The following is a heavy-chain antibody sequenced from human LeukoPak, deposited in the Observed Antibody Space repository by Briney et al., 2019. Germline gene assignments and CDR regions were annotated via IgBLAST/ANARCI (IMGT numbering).Heavy chain of an antibody. J-gene: IGHJ4*02. CDR3: ARGRIVVVPAATPTYYDILTGYSNFDY. D-gene: IGHD3-9*01. CDR2: INHSGST. CDR1: GGSFSGYY. V-gene: IGHV4-34*01. Sequence: PSETLSLTCAVYGGSFSGYYWSWIRQPPGKGLEWIGEINHSGSTNYNPSLKSRVTISVDTSKNQFSLKLSSVTAADTAVYYCARGRIVVVPAATPTYYDILTGYSNFDYWGQGTLVTVSS.